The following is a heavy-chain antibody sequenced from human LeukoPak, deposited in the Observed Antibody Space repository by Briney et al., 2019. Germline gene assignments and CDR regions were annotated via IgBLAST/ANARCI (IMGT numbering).Heavy chain of an antibody. J-gene: IGHJ4*02. V-gene: IGHV4-39*07. CDR3: ARVSGYDWESFYDY. CDR2: KYYSGST. CDR1: GGSMTTRNYY. Sequence: SETLSLTCAVSGGSMTTRNYYWGWLRQPRGKGLEWIGHKYYSGSTYYNPSLKSRVSISVDTTIYQFSLNLSSVTAADTAVYYCARVSGYDWESFYDYWGQGTLVTVSS. D-gene: IGHD5-12*01.